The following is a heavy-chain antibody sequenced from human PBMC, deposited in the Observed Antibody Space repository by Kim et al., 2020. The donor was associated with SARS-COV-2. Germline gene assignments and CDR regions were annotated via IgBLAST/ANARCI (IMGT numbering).Heavy chain of an antibody. Sequence: SETLSLTCTVSGGSISSSSYYWGWIRQPPGKGLEWIGSIYYSGSTYYNPSLKSRVTISVDTSKNQFSLKLSSVTAADTAVYYCARHTVPWLVQDDNWFDPWGQGTLVTVSS. D-gene: IGHD6-19*01. CDR1: GGSISSSSYY. V-gene: IGHV4-39*01. CDR2: IYYSGST. J-gene: IGHJ5*02. CDR3: ARHTVPWLVQDDNWFDP.